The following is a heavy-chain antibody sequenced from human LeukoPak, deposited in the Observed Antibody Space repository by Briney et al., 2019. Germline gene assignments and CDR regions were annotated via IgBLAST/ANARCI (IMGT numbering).Heavy chain of an antibody. CDR3: ARDRAWGSYDC. D-gene: IGHD7-27*01. V-gene: IGHV3-21*04. Sequence: GGSLRLSCAASGFTLSSYSMNWVRQAPGKGLEWVSSISSSSSYIYYADSVKGRFTISRDNAKNSLYLQMNSLRAEDTAIYFCARDRAWGSYDCWGQGTLVIVSS. J-gene: IGHJ4*02. CDR1: GFTLSSYS. CDR2: ISSSSSYI.